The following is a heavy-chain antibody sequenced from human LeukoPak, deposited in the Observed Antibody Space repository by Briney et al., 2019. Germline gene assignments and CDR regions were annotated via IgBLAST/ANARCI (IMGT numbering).Heavy chain of an antibody. D-gene: IGHD3-22*01. CDR2: IYTSGST. CDR1: GGSISSYY. J-gene: IGHJ3*01. Sequence: SETLSLTCTVSGGSISSYYWSWIRQPAGKGLEWIGRIYTSGSTNYNPSLKSRVTMSVDTSKNQFSLKLSSVTAADTAVYYCARINYYDSSGYYADAFDVWGQGTMVTVSS. V-gene: IGHV4-4*07. CDR3: ARINYYDSSGYYADAFDV.